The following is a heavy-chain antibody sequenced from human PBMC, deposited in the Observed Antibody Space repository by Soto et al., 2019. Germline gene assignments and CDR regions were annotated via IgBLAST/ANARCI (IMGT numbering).Heavy chain of an antibody. CDR1: GYSFTSYW. CDR3: ASSSIAPYNYGMDV. D-gene: IGHD6-6*01. J-gene: IGHJ6*02. CDR2: IDPSDSYT. Sequence: PGESLKISCQGSGYSFTSYWISWVRQMPGKGLEWMGRIDPSDSYTNYSPSFQGHVTISADKSISTAYLQWSSLKASDTAMYYCASSSIAPYNYGMDVWGQGTTVTVSS. V-gene: IGHV5-10-1*01.